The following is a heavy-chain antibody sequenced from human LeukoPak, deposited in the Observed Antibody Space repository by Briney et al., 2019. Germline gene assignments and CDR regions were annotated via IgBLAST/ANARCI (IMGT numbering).Heavy chain of an antibody. D-gene: IGHD2-21*02. CDR1: GGSISSGGYY. CDR3: ARDTCGGDCYSNYYYGMDV. Sequence: SETLSLTCTVSGGSISSGGYYWSWIRQHPGKGLEWIGYIYYSGSTYYNPSLKSRVTISVDTSKNQFSLKLSSVTAADTAVYYCARDTCGGDCYSNYYYGMDVWGQGTTVTVSS. J-gene: IGHJ6*02. CDR2: IYYSGST. V-gene: IGHV4-31*03.